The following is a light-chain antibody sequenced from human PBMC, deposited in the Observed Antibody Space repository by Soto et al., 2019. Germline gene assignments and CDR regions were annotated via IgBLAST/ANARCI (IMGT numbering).Light chain of an antibody. V-gene: IGKV2-28*01. J-gene: IGKJ2*01. Sequence: DIVMTQSPLSLPVTPGEPASISCRSSQSLLQSNGYNYLDWYLQKPGQSPQLLIYLGSSRASGVPDRFSGSGSGTDFTLKISRVEAEDVGVYYCMQALQTPPTFGQGTKVEI. CDR3: MQALQTPPT. CDR1: QSLLQSNGYNY. CDR2: LGS.